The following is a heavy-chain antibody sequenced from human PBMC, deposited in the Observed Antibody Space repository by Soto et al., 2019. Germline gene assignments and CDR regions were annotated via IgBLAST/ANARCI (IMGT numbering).Heavy chain of an antibody. CDR2: VDPTDSYS. D-gene: IGHD3-10*01. CDR1: GYSFTNYW. V-gene: IGHV5-10-1*01. Sequence: GESLKISCKGSGYSFTNYWITWVRQMPGKGLEWLGRVDPTDSYSNYSPSFQGRVTISADKSISTAYLQWSSLKASDTAMYYCARDSYYTSGNYFTYYYYGMDVWGQGTTVTVSS. CDR3: ARDSYYTSGNYFTYYYYGMDV. J-gene: IGHJ6*02.